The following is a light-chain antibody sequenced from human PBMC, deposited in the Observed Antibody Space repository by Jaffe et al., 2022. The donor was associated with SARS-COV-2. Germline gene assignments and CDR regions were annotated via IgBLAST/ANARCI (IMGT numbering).Light chain of an antibody. CDR3: QQYDNLPYT. Sequence: DIQMTQSPSSLSASVGDRVTITCQASQDMSNYLNWYQQTPGKAPKLLIYDASNLETGVPSRFSGSGSGTDFTFTISSLQPEDIATYYCQQYDNLPYTFGLGTKLEIK. CDR1: QDMSNY. CDR2: DAS. V-gene: IGKV1-33*01. J-gene: IGKJ2*01.